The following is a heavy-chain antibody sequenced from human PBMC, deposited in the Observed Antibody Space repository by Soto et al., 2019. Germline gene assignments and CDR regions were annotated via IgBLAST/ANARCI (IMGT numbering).Heavy chain of an antibody. J-gene: IGHJ6*03. CDR3: ARIGGTPDYGDYAEYYYYYMDV. V-gene: IGHV4-31*03. CDR1: GGSISSGGYY. CDR2: IYYSGST. D-gene: IGHD4-17*01. Sequence: PSETLSLTCTVSGGSISSGGYYWSWILQHPGKGLEWIGYIYYSGSTYYNPSLKSRVTISVDTSKNQFSLKLSSVTAADTAVYYCARIGGTPDYGDYAEYYYYYMDVWGKGTTVTVS.